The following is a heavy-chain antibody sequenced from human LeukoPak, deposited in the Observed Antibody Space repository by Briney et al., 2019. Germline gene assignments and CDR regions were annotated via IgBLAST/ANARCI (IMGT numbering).Heavy chain of an antibody. J-gene: IGHJ6*02. CDR3: VRDSNPILYGMDV. D-gene: IGHD4-11*01. V-gene: IGHV1-18*01. CDR1: GYTFTSYG. CDR2: INGYNGNT. Sequence: GASVKVSCKASGYTFTSYGISWVRQAPGQGLEWMGWINGYNGNTRYARKFQGRVTMTTDTSTSTAYMELESLRSDDTGLFYCVRDSNPILYGMDVWGQGTTVTVSS.